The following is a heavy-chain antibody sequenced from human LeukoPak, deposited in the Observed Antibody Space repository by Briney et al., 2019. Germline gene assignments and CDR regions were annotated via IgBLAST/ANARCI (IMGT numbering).Heavy chain of an antibody. Sequence: ASVKVSCKACGYTFTSYATHWVRQARGQRLEWMGWIHAGNCNTKYSQKFQSIVTISRDTSASTAYMELSRLRSEYTAGYYRARDTITEIAVAGTGYYGMDVCGEGTTVTVSS. CDR2: IHAGNCNT. V-gene: IGHV1-3*01. D-gene: IGHD6-19*01. CDR1: GYTFTSYA. J-gene: IGHJ6*04. CDR3: ARDTITEIAVAGTGYYGMDV.